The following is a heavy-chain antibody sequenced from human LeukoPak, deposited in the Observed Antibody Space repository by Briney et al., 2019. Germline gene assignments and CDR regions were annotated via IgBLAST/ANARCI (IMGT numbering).Heavy chain of an antibody. CDR3: AKDASRITMTLGAFDI. CDR2: ISGSGGST. J-gene: IGHJ3*02. Sequence: GGSLRLSCAASGFTFSSYAMSWVRQAPGKGLEWVSAISGSGGSTYYADSVRGRFTISRDNSKNTLYLQMNSLRAEDTAVYYCAKDASRITMTLGAFDIWGQGTMVTVSS. D-gene: IGHD3-22*01. CDR1: GFTFSSYA. V-gene: IGHV3-23*01.